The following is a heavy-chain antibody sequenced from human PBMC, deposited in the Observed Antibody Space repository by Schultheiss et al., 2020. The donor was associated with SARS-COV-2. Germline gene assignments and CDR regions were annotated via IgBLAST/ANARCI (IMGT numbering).Heavy chain of an antibody. V-gene: IGHV3-64*04. Sequence: GGSLRLSCSASGFTFSSYAMHWVRQAPGKGLEYVSAISSNGGSTYYADSVKGRFTISRDNSKNTLYLQMNSLRAEDTAVYYCAKDLENYDSSGYFDYWGQGTLVTVSS. CDR3: AKDLENYDSSGYFDY. J-gene: IGHJ4*02. D-gene: IGHD3-22*01. CDR1: GFTFSSYA. CDR2: ISSNGGST.